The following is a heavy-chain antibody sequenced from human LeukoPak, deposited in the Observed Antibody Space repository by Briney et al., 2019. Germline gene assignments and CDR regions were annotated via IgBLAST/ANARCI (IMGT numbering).Heavy chain of an antibody. Sequence: PSETLSLTCTVSGGSISTPGYYWGWIRQPPGKGLEWIGSLYHSGSTYYNPSLKSRATISVDTSKNQCSLKLRSVTAADTAVFYCARRALATVTDPSFDYWGQGTLVTVSS. D-gene: IGHD2-21*02. V-gene: IGHV4-39*01. CDR3: ARRALATVTDPSFDY. CDR1: GGSISTPGYY. J-gene: IGHJ4*02. CDR2: LYHSGST.